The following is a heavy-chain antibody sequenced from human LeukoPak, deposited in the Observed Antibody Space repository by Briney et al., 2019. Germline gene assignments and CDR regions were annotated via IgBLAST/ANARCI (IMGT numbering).Heavy chain of an antibody. CDR3: ARRGSSGWSTPIDY. J-gene: IGHJ4*02. CDR1: GFTFSSYS. V-gene: IGHV3-21*01. CDR2: ISSSSSYI. Sequence: GGSLRLSCAASGFTFSSYSMNWVRQAPGKGLEWVSSISSSSSYIYYADSVKGRFTISRDNAKNSLYLQMNSLRAEDTAVYYCARRGSSGWSTPIDYWGQGNLITVSS. D-gene: IGHD6-19*01.